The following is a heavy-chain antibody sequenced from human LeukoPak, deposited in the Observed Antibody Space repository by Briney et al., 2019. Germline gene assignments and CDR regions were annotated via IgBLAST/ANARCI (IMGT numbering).Heavy chain of an antibody. Sequence: GGSLSLTCAASGFTVSSNYMSWVRQAPRKGLGWVSVIYSGGSTYYADSVKGRFTISRDNSKNTLYLQMNRLRAEDTAVYYCASRISRYYSSSWEKDGMDVWGQGTTVTVSS. D-gene: IGHD6-13*01. V-gene: IGHV3-66*02. CDR1: GFTVSSNY. J-gene: IGHJ6*02. CDR3: ASRISRYYSSSWEKDGMDV. CDR2: IYSGGST.